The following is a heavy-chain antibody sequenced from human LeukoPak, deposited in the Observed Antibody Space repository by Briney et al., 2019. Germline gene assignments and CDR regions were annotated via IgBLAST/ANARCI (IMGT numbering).Heavy chain of an antibody. Sequence: PGGSLRLSCAASGFTFDDYAMHWVRQAPGKGLEWVSGISWNSGSIGYADSVKGRFTISRDNAKNSLYLQMNSLRAEDTALYYCAKGYFDWLHSPLGDYWGQGTLVTVSS. CDR2: ISWNSGSI. D-gene: IGHD3-9*01. CDR3: AKGYFDWLHSPLGDY. J-gene: IGHJ4*02. V-gene: IGHV3-9*01. CDR1: GFTFDDYA.